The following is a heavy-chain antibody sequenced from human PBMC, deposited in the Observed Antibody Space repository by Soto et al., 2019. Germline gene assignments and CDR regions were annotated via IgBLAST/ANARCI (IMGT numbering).Heavy chain of an antibody. V-gene: IGHV4-34*01. Sequence: PSETLSLTCAVYGGSFSGYYWSWIRQPPGKGLEWIGEINHSGSTNYSPSLKSRVTKSVDTSKNQFSLKLSSVTAADTAVYYCARGDRYSYSYYYYGMDVWGQGTTVTVSS. CDR1: GGSFSGYY. J-gene: IGHJ6*02. CDR2: INHSGST. CDR3: ARGDRYSYSYYYYGMDV. D-gene: IGHD5-18*01.